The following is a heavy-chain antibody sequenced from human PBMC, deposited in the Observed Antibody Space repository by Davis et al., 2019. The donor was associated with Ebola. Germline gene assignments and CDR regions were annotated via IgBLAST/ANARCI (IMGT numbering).Heavy chain of an antibody. CDR1: GFTFDDYA. CDR3: AKDHQVVPGYGMDV. D-gene: IGHD2-2*01. V-gene: IGHV3-9*01. Sequence: PGGSLRLSCAASGFTFDDYAMHWVRQAPGKGLEWVSGISWNSGSIGYADSVKGRFTISRDNAKNSLYLQMNSLRAEDTALYYCAKDHQVVPGYGMDVWGQGTTVTVSS. J-gene: IGHJ6*02. CDR2: ISWNSGSI.